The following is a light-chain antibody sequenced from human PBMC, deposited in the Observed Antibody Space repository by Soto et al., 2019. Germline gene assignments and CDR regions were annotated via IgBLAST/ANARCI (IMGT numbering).Light chain of an antibody. Sequence: QSVLTQPASVSGSPGQSITISCTGTSGDVGGYNYVSWYQQHPGKAPKLIIYDVSSRPSGVSHRFSGFKSGNTASLTISGLQAEDEADYYCSSYTNTATLVLGGGTKLTVL. CDR2: DVS. CDR1: SGDVGGYNY. CDR3: SSYTNTATLV. J-gene: IGLJ2*01. V-gene: IGLV2-14*01.